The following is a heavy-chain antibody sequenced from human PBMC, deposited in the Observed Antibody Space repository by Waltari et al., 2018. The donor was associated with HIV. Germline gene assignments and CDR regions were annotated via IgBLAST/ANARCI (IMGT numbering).Heavy chain of an antibody. CDR3: ARAGRGGGEYYFDY. CDR2: IYSGGST. V-gene: IGHV3-53*02. Sequence: EVQLVETGGGLIQPGGSLRLSCAASGFNVSSNYMSWVRKAPGKGLEWVSVIYSGGSTYYADSVKGRFTISRDNSKNTLYLQMNSLRAEDTAVYYCARAGRGGGEYYFDYWGQGTLVTVSS. D-gene: IGHD3-16*01. J-gene: IGHJ4*02. CDR1: GFNVSSNY.